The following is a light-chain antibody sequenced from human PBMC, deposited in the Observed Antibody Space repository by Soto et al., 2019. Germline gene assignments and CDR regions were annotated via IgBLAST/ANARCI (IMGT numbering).Light chain of an antibody. J-gene: IGKJ3*01. CDR3: QHQTT. Sequence: EIVMTQSPATLSVSPGERATLSCRASQSVSSNLAWYQQKPGQAPRLLIYGASTRVTGIPARFSGRGSGTEFTLTISSLQSEDFAIYYCQHQTTFGPGTKVDNK. V-gene: IGKV3-15*01. CDR2: GAS. CDR1: QSVSSN.